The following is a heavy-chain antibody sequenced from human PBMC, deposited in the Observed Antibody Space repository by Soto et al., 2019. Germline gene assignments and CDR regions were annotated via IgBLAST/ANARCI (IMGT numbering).Heavy chain of an antibody. D-gene: IGHD5-12*01. Sequence: SETLSLTCAVYGGSFSGYYWSWIRQPPGKGLEWIGEINHSGSTNYNPSLKSRVTISVDTSKNQFSLKLSSVTAADTAVYYCARGFRYSGYAHPFDYWGQGTLVTVSP. CDR2: INHSGST. V-gene: IGHV4-34*01. CDR1: GGSFSGYY. CDR3: ARGFRYSGYAHPFDY. J-gene: IGHJ4*02.